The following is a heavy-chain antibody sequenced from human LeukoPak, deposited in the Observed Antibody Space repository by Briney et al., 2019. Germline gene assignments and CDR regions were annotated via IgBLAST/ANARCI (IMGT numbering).Heavy chain of an antibody. CDR2: INHSGST. V-gene: IGHV4-34*01. CDR3: ASGAQYYYGLDV. CDR1: GGSFSGYY. J-gene: IGHJ6*02. Sequence: SETLSLTCAVYGGSFSGYYWSWIRQPPGKGLEGIGEINHSGSTNYNPSLKSRVTISVDTSKNQFSLKLSSVTAEDAAVYYCASGAQYYYGLDVWGRGTTVTVSS.